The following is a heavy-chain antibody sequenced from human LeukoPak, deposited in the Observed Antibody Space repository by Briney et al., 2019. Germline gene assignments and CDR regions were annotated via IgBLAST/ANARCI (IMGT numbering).Heavy chain of an antibody. J-gene: IGHJ4*02. CDR1: GVSMSAYQ. CDR3: ATSNDAKIAPFDH. CDR2: INTKGET. Sequence: SETLSLTCAVSGVSMSAYQWSWVRQSPEKGLEWIGCINTKGETSYNPSLKSRVTTSVDTSKSQFSLRLTSVTAADTAVYYCATSNDAKIAPFDHWGQGAPVTVSS. D-gene: IGHD2-21*01. V-gene: IGHV4-4*09.